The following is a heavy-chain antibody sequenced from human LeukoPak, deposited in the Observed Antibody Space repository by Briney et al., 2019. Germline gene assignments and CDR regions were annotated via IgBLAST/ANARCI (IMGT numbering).Heavy chain of an antibody. CDR1: GFTFSNYA. CDR3: AKGSGNGYGSGPFDY. Sequence: GGSLRLSCAASGFTFSNYAMRWVRQAPGKGLEWVSGISGSGDSTYYADSVKGRFTISRDNSKNTLYLQMNSLRAEDTAIYFCAKGSGNGYGSGPFDYWGQGTLVTVSS. CDR2: ISGSGDST. J-gene: IGHJ4*02. D-gene: IGHD3-10*01. V-gene: IGHV3-23*01.